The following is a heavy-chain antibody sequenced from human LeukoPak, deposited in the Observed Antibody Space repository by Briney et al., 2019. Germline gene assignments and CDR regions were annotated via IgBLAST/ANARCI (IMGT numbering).Heavy chain of an antibody. D-gene: IGHD3/OR15-3a*01. CDR2: INHSGST. J-gene: IGHJ4*02. Sequence: SETLSLTCAVYGGSFSGYYWSWIRQPPGKGLEWIGEINHSGSTNYNPSHKSRVTISVDTSKNQFSLKLSSVTAADTAVYYCARSFSGTVIFRYWGQGTLVTVSS. CDR3: ARSFSGTVIFRY. CDR1: GGSFSGYY. V-gene: IGHV4-34*01.